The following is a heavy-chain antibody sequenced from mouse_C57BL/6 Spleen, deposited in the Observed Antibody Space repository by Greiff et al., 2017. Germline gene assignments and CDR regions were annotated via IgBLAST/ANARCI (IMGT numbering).Heavy chain of an antibody. CDR2: INPYNGGT. J-gene: IGHJ4*01. CDR3: ARAGSSYYAMDY. V-gene: IGHV1-19*01. D-gene: IGHD1-1*01. Sequence: EVKLQESGPVLVKPGASVKMSCKASGYTFPDYYMNWVKQSHGKSLEWIGVINPYNGGTSYNQKFKGKATLTVDKSSSTAYMELNSLTSEDSAVYYCARAGSSYYAMDYGGQGTSDTVSS. CDR1: GYTFPDYY.